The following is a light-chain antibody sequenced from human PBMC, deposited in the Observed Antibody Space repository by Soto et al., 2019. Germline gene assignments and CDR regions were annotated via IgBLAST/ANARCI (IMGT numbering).Light chain of an antibody. Sequence: EIVMTQSPSTLSVSPLERATLSCRASQNIDNKLVWYQQKPGQVPRLLIYDASTRATGIPARFSGSGSGTGFTLTISSLQSEDFAFYYCQQFHYWWTFGQGTKVDIK. V-gene: IGKV3-15*01. J-gene: IGKJ1*01. CDR2: DAS. CDR1: QNIDNK. CDR3: QQFHYWWT.